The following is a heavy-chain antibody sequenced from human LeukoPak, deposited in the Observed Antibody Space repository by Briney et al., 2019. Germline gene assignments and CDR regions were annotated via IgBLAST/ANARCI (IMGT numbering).Heavy chain of an antibody. V-gene: IGHV3-30*18. D-gene: IGHD4-17*01. CDR2: ISYDGSNK. CDR3: AKNPRFQMTTETRFDY. J-gene: IGHJ4*02. CDR1: GFTFSSYG. Sequence: GGSLRLSCAASGFTFSSYGMHWVRQAPGKGLEWVAVISYDGSNKYYADSVKGRFTISRDNSKNTLYLQMNSLRAEDTAVYYCAKNPRFQMTTETRFDYWGQGTLVTISS.